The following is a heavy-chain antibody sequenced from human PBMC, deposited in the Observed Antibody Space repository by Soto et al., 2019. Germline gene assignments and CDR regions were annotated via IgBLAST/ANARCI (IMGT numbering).Heavy chain of an antibody. CDR3: ARDLWFGELLPRGWFDP. D-gene: IGHD3-10*01. J-gene: IGHJ5*02. CDR2: ISSSSSYT. Sequence: GGSLRLSCAASGFTFSDYYMSWIRQAPGKGLEWVSYISSSSSYTNYADSVKGRFTISRDNAKNSLYLQMNSLRAEDTAVYYCARDLWFGELLPRGWFDPWGQGTLVTVSS. V-gene: IGHV3-11*06. CDR1: GFTFSDYY.